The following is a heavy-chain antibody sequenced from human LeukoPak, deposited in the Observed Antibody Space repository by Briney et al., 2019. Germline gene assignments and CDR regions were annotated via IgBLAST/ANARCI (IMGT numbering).Heavy chain of an antibody. CDR1: GFTFTNFW. CDR2: ITTDGSST. CDR3: ASLTSTSPEDY. Sequence: GGTLRLSCAASGFTFTNFWMHWVRHAPGQGLEWVSRITTDGSSTRYADSVKGRFTISRDNAKNTVYLQMNSLRAEDTTMYYCASLTSTSPEDYWGQGTLVTVSS. V-gene: IGHV3-74*01. J-gene: IGHJ4*02. D-gene: IGHD2-2*01.